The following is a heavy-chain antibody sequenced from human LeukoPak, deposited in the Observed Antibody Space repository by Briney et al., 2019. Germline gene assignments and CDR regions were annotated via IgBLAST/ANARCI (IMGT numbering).Heavy chain of an antibody. J-gene: IGHJ4*02. CDR2: INPSGGST. Sequence: GAAGNVSFRASGYTFTKYFMHWVRQAPGQGLEWMGVINPSGGSTTYAQKFQGRVTVTRDTSTSTVYMDLSSLRSEDTAVYYCASGPLSSGWSKVWGQGTLVTVSS. V-gene: IGHV1-46*01. CDR1: GYTFTKYF. D-gene: IGHD6-19*01. CDR3: ASGPLSSGWSKV.